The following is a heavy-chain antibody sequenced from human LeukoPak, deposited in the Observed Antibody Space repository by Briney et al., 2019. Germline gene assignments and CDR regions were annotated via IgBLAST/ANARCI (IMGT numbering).Heavy chain of an antibody. CDR1: GFTFRTYG. CDR2: IWYDGSNE. J-gene: IGHJ4*02. D-gene: IGHD5-24*01. V-gene: IGHV3-33*08. CDR3: ARNAYNYGGFDY. Sequence: PGRSLRLSCTASGFTFRTYGMVWVRQAPGKGLEWVAVIWYDGSNENYAASVKGRFTISRDNSKSTLFLQMNSLRAEDTAVYYCARNAYNYGGFDYWGLGTLVTVSS.